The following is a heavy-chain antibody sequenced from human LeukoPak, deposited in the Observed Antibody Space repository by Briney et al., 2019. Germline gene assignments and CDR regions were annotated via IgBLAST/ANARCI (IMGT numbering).Heavy chain of an antibody. CDR1: GGTFSSYA. D-gene: IGHD1-14*01. J-gene: IGHJ6*04. CDR3: AGDSNRQPGQMDV. CDR2: IIPIFGTT. Sequence: SVKDSCKASGGTFSSYAISWVRQAPGQGLEWMGGIIPIFGTTNYAQKFQGRVTITTDESTSTDYMELSSLRSEDTAVYYCAGDSNRQPGQMDVWGKGTPVTVSS. V-gene: IGHV1-69*05.